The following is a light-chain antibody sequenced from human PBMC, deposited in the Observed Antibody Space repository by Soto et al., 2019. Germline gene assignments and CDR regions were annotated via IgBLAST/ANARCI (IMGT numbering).Light chain of an antibody. CDR3: QQYGSA. CDR2: SAS. CDR1: QSVSTF. J-gene: IGKJ5*01. Sequence: EIVLTQSPATLSLSPGERAILSCRASQSVSTFLAWFQQKPGQPPRLLIYSASNRTTGIPARFSGSGSGTDFTLTISRLEPEDFAVYYCQQYGSAFGQGTRLEIK. V-gene: IGKV3-20*01.